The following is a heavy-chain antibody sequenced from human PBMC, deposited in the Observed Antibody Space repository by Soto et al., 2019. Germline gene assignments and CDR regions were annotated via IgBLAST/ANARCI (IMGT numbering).Heavy chain of an antibody. CDR3: AGVSSRENWFDP. V-gene: IGHV4-59*01. CDR2: IYYSGST. Sequence: PSETLSLTCTVSGGSISSYYWSSIRQPPGKGLEWIGYIYYSGSTNYNPSLKSRVTISVDTSKNQFSLKLSSVTAADTAVYYCAGVSSRENWFDPWGQGTLVTVSS. CDR1: GGSISSYY. J-gene: IGHJ5*02. D-gene: IGHD6-13*01.